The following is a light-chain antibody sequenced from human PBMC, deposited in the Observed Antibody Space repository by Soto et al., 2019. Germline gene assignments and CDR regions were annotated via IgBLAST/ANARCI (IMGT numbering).Light chain of an antibody. J-gene: IGKJ1*01. Sequence: KQSPDRLSVAPGERVALSGSPIQSLSSDLAWYQQRPGQTPRLLIYGAYTRATGISARFMGSGSGTDFTLTISSLEPADFAVYYCQQLTDWPPQWTCGQGSMVDIK. CDR3: QQLTDWPPQWT. CDR2: GAY. CDR1: QSLSSD. V-gene: IGKV3-15*01.